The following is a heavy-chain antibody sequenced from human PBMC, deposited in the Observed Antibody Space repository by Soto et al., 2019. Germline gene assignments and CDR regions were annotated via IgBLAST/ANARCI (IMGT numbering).Heavy chain of an antibody. CDR2: IYYSGST. D-gene: IGHD2-2*01. V-gene: IGHV4-39*01. CDR3: ARPNCSSTSCYSPFMFDY. CDR1: GGSISSSSYY. J-gene: IGHJ4*02. Sequence: SETLSLTCTVSGGSISSSSYYWGWIRQPPGKGLEWIGSIYYSGSTYYNPSLKSRVTISVDTSKNQFSLKLSSVTAADTAVYYCARPNCSSTSCYSPFMFDYWGQGTLVTVSS.